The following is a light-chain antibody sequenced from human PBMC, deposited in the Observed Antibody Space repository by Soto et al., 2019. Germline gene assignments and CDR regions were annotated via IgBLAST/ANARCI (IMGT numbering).Light chain of an antibody. J-gene: IGKJ1*01. CDR3: QQYNKWPQWT. CDR2: SAS. Sequence: EVVMTQSPATLSVSPGERATLSCRASQSIRTDLAWYQQKPGQAPSLLIFSASTRATGVPARFSGGGSGTEFTLTISSLQSEDFAVYYCQQYNKWPQWTFGQGTKVDIK. CDR1: QSIRTD. V-gene: IGKV3-15*01.